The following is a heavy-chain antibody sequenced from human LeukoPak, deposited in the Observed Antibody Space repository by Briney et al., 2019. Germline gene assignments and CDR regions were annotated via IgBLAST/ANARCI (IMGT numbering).Heavy chain of an antibody. CDR3: AKDAQIFEY. J-gene: IGHJ4*02. CDR1: GFTFSSYA. CDR2: ISGSGDTT. Sequence: GGSLRLSCAASGFTFSSYAMTWVRQAPGTGLEWVSTISGSGDTTYYADSVKGRFTISRDNSKNTLYLQMNSLRAEDTALYYCAKDAQIFEYWAQGTLVTVSS. V-gene: IGHV3-23*01.